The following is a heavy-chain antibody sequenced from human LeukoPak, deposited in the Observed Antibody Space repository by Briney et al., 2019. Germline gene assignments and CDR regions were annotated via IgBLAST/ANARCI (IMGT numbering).Heavy chain of an antibody. Sequence: ASVKVSCKASGYTFTGYYMHWVRQAPGQGLEWMGWINPNSGGTNYAQKFQGRVTMTRDTSISTAYMELSRLRSDDTAVYYCARVETGGSSWLRGGDYYYYYMDVWGKGTTVTVSS. CDR1: GYTFTGYY. CDR3: ARVETGGSSWLRGGDYYYYYMDV. CDR2: INPNSGGT. J-gene: IGHJ6*03. D-gene: IGHD6-13*01. V-gene: IGHV1-2*02.